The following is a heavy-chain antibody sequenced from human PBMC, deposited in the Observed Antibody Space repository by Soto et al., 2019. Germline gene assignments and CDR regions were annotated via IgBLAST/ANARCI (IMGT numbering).Heavy chain of an antibody. CDR2: ISGSDDST. V-gene: IGHV3-23*01. J-gene: IGHJ4*02. CDR1: GFTFSSYA. CDR3: AKRSSSSTFDY. D-gene: IGHD6-6*01. Sequence: EVQLLESGGGLVQPGESLRLSCAASGFTFSSYAMSWVRQAPGKGLEWVSVISGSDDSTYYADSVKGRFTISRDNSKNTVYLQTNSLRAEDTAVYYCAKRSSSSTFDYWGQGTLVTVSS.